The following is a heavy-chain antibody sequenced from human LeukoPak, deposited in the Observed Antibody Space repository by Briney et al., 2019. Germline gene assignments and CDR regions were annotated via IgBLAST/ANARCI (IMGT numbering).Heavy chain of an antibody. CDR2: INHSGST. D-gene: IGHD3-10*01. Sequence: SETLSLTCAVYGGSFSGYYWSWIRQPPGKGLEWIGEINHSGSTNYNPSLKSRVTISVDASKNQFSLRLSSVTAADTAVYYCARQFYYYGSGRKRWFDPWGQGTLVTVSS. V-gene: IGHV4-34*01. CDR1: GGSFSGYY. J-gene: IGHJ5*02. CDR3: ARQFYYYGSGRKRWFDP.